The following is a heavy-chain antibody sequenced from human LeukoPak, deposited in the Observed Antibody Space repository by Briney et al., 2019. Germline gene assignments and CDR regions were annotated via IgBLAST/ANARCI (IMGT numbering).Heavy chain of an antibody. V-gene: IGHV4-4*07. CDR2: IYTSGST. Sequence: SETLSLTCTVSGGSISSYYWSWIRQPAGKGLEWIGRIYTSGSTNYNPSLKSRVTMSVDTSKNQFSLKLSSVTAADTAVYYCARGRYDSSGYYLPPDYWGQATLVTVSS. CDR3: ARGRYDSSGYYLPPDY. CDR1: GGSISSYY. J-gene: IGHJ4*02. D-gene: IGHD3-22*01.